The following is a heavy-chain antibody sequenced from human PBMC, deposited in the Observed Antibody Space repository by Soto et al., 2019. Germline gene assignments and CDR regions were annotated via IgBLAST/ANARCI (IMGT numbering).Heavy chain of an antibody. CDR2: VNHSGST. CDR3: ARDEITRLFDY. V-gene: IGHV4-34*01. Sequence: PSETLSLTCAVYGGSFSGYYWTWIRQPPGTGLEWIGEVNHSGSTNYNPSLKSRVTISVDTSKNQFSLKLTSVTAADTAVYYCARDEITRLFDYWGQGTLVTVSS. J-gene: IGHJ4*02. CDR1: GGSFSGYY. D-gene: IGHD3-10*01.